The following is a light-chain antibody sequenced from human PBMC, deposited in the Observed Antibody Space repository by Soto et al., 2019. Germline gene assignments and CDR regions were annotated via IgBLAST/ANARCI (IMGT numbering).Light chain of an antibody. CDR3: KQYNNWPPLT. CDR1: QSVSSN. J-gene: IGKJ4*01. CDR2: GAS. Sequence: EIVMTQSPATLSVSPGERATLSCRASQSVSSNLAWYQQKPGQAPRLLIYGASTRATGIPARFSGSGSGTEFTLTISSLQSEDFAVYYCKQYNNWPPLTFGGGTKVEMK. V-gene: IGKV3-15*01.